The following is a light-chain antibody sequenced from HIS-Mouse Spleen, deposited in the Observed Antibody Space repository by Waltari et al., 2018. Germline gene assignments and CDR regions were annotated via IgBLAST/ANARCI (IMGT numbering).Light chain of an antibody. Sequence: SYELTQPPSVSVSPGQTARITCPGYAVPKHYAYWYQQMSGQAPVLVIYGDSKRPSGIPGELSGSSSETMATLTISGAQVEDEADYYCYSTDSSGNHRVFGGGTKLTVL. CDR2: GDS. CDR1: AVPKHY. V-gene: IGLV3-10*01. CDR3: YSTDSSGNHRV. J-gene: IGLJ2*01.